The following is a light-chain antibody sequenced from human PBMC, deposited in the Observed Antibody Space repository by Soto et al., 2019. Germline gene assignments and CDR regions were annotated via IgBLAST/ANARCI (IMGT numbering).Light chain of an antibody. CDR1: SSDFGGYNY. CDR3: SLSIGGSTYV. J-gene: IGLJ1*01. V-gene: IGLV2-14*03. Sequence: QSVLTQPASVSGSPGQSITVSCTGTSSDFGGYNYVSWYQQHPGKAPRLMIDDVTTRPSGVSDRFSGSKSGNTAPLTISGLHDEDEADYYCSLSIGGSTYVFVNRTKLTVL. CDR2: DVT.